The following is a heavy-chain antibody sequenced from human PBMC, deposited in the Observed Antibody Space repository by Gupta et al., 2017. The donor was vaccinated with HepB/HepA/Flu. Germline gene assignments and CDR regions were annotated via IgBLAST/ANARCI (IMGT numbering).Heavy chain of an antibody. Sequence: EVQLVESGGGLVKPGGSLRLSLAASGFTFSRNSMNWVRRAPGKGLEWVSSISSSSSYIYYADSVKGRFTISRDNAKNSLYLQMNSLRAEDTAVYYCARDPLTVAGIYYYYGMDVWGQGTTVTVSS. V-gene: IGHV3-21*01. CDR2: ISSSSSYI. D-gene: IGHD6-19*01. CDR1: GFTFSRNS. J-gene: IGHJ6*02. CDR3: ARDPLTVAGIYYYYGMDV.